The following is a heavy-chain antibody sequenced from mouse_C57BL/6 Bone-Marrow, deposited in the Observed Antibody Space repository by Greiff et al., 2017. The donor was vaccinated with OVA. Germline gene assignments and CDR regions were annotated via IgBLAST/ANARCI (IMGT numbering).Heavy chain of an antibody. CDR3: ARTSTVVAPYAMDY. V-gene: IGHV1-12*01. CDR1: GYTFTSYY. Sequence: LQQSGAELVRPGASVKMSCKASGYTFTSYYMHWVQQTPRQGLEWIGAIYPGNGDTSYNQKFKGKATLTVDKSSCTAYMQLSSLTSEDSAVYIGARTSTVVAPYAMDYWGQGTAVTVTS. D-gene: IGHD1-1*01. CDR2: IYPGNGDT. J-gene: IGHJ4*01.